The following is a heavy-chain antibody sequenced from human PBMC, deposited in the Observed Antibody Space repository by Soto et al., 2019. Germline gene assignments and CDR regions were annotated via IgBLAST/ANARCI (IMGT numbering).Heavy chain of an antibody. V-gene: IGHV1-8*01. CDR2: MNPNSGDT. CDR1: GYTFTCYE. Sequence: QVQLVQSGAEVRKPGASVKVSCKASGYTFTCYEINWVRQAPGQGLEWMGWMNPNSGDTGYSPKFQGSVTMTWNTSISTAYMELRSLRLEDTAVYYCARGWDGDWFDPWGQGTLVTVSS. J-gene: IGHJ5*02. CDR3: ARGWDGDWFDP. D-gene: IGHD1-26*01.